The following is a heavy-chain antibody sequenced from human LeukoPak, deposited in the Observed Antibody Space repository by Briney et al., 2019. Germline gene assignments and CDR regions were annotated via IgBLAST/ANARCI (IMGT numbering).Heavy chain of an antibody. CDR1: GGSINSDDHY. Sequence: SETLSLTCTVSGGSINSDDHYWSWVRQSPGKGLEWIGYIHYSGSSYYNPSLKSRVSISIATSKNQFSLKLSSVTAADTAVYYCAREGRFLEWLSNDVFDTWGQGTMVTVSS. CDR2: IHYSGSS. CDR3: AREGRFLEWLSNDVFDT. V-gene: IGHV4-30-4*08. D-gene: IGHD3-3*01. J-gene: IGHJ3*02.